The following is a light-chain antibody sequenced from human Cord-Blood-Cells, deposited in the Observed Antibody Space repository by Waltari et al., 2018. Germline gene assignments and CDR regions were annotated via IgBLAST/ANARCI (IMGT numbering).Light chain of an antibody. CDR1: QSVSSSY. V-gene: IGKV3D-20*01. CDR3: QQYGSSPPT. J-gene: IGKJ1*01. Sequence: EIVLTQSPATLSLSPGERATLSCGASQSVSSSYLAWYQQKPGLAPRLLIYDASSRATGIPDRFSGSGSVTDFTLTISRLEPEDFAVYYCQQYGSSPPTFGQGTKVEIK. CDR2: DAS.